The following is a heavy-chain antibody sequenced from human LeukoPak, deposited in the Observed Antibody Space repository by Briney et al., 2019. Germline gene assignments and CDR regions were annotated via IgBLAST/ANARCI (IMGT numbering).Heavy chain of an antibody. CDR1: GFTFSRSG. J-gene: IGHJ6*02. CDR2: IWYDGSHE. D-gene: IGHD3-16*02. CDR3: ARDQSSYGMDV. V-gene: IGHV3-33*01. Sequence: GGSLRLSCAASGFTFSRSGMHWVRQAPGKGLEWVSVIWYDGSHEDYADSVKGRFTISRDNSKNTLFMQMNSLRAEDTAVYHCARDQSSYGMDVWGQGTTVTVSS.